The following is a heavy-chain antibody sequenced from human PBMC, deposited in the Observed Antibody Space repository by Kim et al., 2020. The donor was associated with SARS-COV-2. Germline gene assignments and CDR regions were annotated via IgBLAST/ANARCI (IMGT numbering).Heavy chain of an antibody. CDR1: GGSVSSGSYY. V-gene: IGHV4-61*01. Sequence: SETLSLTCTVSGGSVSSGSYYWSWIRQPPGKGLEWIGYIYYSGSTNYNPSLKSRVTISVDTSKNQFSLKLSSVTAADTAVYYCARTYSGSSRRFDPWGQGTLVTVSS. CDR2: IYYSGST. CDR3: ARTYSGSSRRFDP. J-gene: IGHJ5*02. D-gene: IGHD1-26*01.